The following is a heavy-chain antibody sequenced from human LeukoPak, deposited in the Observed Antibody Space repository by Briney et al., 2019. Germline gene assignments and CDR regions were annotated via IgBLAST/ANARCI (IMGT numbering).Heavy chain of an antibody. Sequence: ASVKVSCKASGYTFTGYYMHWVRQAPGQGLEWMGWINPNSGGTNYAQKFQGRVTMTTDTSISTAYMELSRLRSDDTAVYYCARILMVRGVIYHPFDYWGQGTLVTVSS. CDR1: GYTFTGYY. CDR2: INPNSGGT. CDR3: ARILMVRGVIYHPFDY. J-gene: IGHJ4*02. V-gene: IGHV1-2*02. D-gene: IGHD3-10*01.